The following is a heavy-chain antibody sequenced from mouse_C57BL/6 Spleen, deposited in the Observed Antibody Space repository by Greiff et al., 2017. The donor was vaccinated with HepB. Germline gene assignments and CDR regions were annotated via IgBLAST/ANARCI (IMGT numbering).Heavy chain of an antibody. D-gene: IGHD1-1*01. V-gene: IGHV5-9-1*02. CDR2: ISSGGDYI. Sequence: EVQVVESGEGLVKPGGSLKLSCAASGFTFSSYAMSWVRQTPEKRLEWVAYISSGGDYIYYADTVKGRFTISRDNARNTLYLQMSSLKSEDTAMYYCTTITTVVPYFDYWGQGTTLTVSS. J-gene: IGHJ2*01. CDR1: GFTFSSYA. CDR3: TTITTVVPYFDY.